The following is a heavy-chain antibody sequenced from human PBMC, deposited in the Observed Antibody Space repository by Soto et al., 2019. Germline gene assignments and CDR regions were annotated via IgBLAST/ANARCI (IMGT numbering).Heavy chain of an antibody. V-gene: IGHV3-23*01. J-gene: IGHJ3*02. CDR3: ALPRGYGVFDAYDI. CDR2: ISAGGGNT. CDR1: GFTFSTYA. Sequence: GGSLRLSCAASGFTFSTYAMSWVLQPPGKGLEGVSGISAGGGNTYYADSVKGRVTISRDNSINTLYLQMNSLTTEDTAVYYCALPRGYGVFDAYDIWGQGAMVTVSS. D-gene: IGHD4-17*01.